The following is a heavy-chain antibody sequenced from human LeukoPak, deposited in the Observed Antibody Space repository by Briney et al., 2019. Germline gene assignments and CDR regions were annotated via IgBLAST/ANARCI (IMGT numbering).Heavy chain of an antibody. D-gene: IGHD5-12*01. V-gene: IGHV4-59*08. CDR1: GGSSNSDY. CDR3: ARHWTLYSGYDNYYFDY. Sequence: SKTLSRTWTVSGGSSNSDYLSCSRLPTGKGLEWIGYIYYSGSTNYNPSLKSRVTISVDTSKNQFSLKLSSVTAADTAVYYCARHWTLYSGYDNYYFDYWGQGTLVTVSS. J-gene: IGHJ4*02. CDR2: IYYSGST.